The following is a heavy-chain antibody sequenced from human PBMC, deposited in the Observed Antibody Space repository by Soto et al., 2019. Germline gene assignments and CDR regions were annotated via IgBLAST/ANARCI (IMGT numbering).Heavy chain of an antibody. CDR1: GFSFGTYT. CDR3: VKDGSSGWPYFYDMDV. CDR2: ISYDGRNK. Sequence: GGSLRLSCAVSGFSFGTYTVNWVRQAPGMGLEWVAVISYDGRNKYYADAVKGRFTISRDNSKNTLYLQMSSLRAEDTAVYYCVKDGSSGWPYFYDMDVWGQGTTVTVSS. J-gene: IGHJ6*02. V-gene: IGHV3-30*18. D-gene: IGHD6-19*01.